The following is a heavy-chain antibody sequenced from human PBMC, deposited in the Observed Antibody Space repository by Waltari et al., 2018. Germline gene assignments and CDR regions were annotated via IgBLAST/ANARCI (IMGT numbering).Heavy chain of an antibody. Sequence: EVQLGESGVGLVQPGRALRRSCAASVFALASYAMHSARRARGRDLEWVSGISCNSGSIGYAHSVKGRFTISRDNAKNSLYLQMNSLRAEDTALYYCAKGASSSWYRGWPSGYFDYWGQGTLVTVSS. V-gene: IGHV3-9*01. CDR2: ISCNSGSI. J-gene: IGHJ4*02. CDR3: AKGASSSWYRGWPSGYFDY. CDR1: VFALASYA. D-gene: IGHD6-13*01.